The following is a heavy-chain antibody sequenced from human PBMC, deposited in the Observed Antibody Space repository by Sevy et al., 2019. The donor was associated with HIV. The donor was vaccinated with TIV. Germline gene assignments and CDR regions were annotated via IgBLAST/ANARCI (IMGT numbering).Heavy chain of an antibody. J-gene: IGHJ3*02. V-gene: IGHV3-21*01. CDR1: GFTFSSYS. CDR3: ARGRAVPAAAVSAFDI. D-gene: IGHD2-2*01. Sequence: GGSLRLSCAASGFTFSSYSMNWVRQAPGKGLEWVSSISSSSSYIYYANSVTGRLPISTDNAKNSLYLEMNSLRAEDTAVYYCARGRAVPAAAVSAFDIWGQGTMVTVSS. CDR2: ISSSSSYI.